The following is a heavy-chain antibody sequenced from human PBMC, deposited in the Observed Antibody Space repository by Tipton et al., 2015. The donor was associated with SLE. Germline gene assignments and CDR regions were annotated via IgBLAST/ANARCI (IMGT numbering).Heavy chain of an antibody. V-gene: IGHV3-21*01. CDR2: ISTSSSYI. Sequence: SLRLSCAASGFAFSSYNMNWVRQAPGKGLEWVSSISTSSSYIYFADSVKGRLTISRDNAKNSLYLQMNSLRAEDTAVYYCARGSYYFDSSDYLDFWGQGTLVTVSS. J-gene: IGHJ4*02. CDR1: GFAFSSYN. D-gene: IGHD3-22*01. CDR3: ARGSYYFDSSDYLDF.